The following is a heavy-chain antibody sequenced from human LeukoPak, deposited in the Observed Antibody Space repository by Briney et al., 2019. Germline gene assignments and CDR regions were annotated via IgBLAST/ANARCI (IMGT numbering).Heavy chain of an antibody. J-gene: IGHJ4*02. D-gene: IGHD2-2*01. Sequence: SETLSLTCGVSGGSISSTNWWSWVRQPPGQGLEWIGEISLSGLTNYNPSLKSRVTISVDTSKNQFSLKLSSVTAADTAVYYCARRPGYCSSTTCPGNYWGQGTLVSVSS. CDR1: GGSISSTNW. CDR3: ARRPGYCSSTTCPGNY. V-gene: IGHV4-4*02. CDR2: ISLSGLT.